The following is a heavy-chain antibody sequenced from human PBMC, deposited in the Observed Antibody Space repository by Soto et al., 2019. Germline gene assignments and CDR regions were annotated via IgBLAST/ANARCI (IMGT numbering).Heavy chain of an antibody. V-gene: IGHV3-15*01. Sequence: GSLRLSCAASGFTFTNAWMSWVRQAPGKGLEWVGRIKSKTDGGTTDYAAPVKGRFTISRDDSKNTLYLQMNSLKTEDTAVYYCTTARGTYGAEYFQHWGQGTLVTVSS. CDR3: TTARGTYGAEYFQH. CDR1: GFTFTNAW. J-gene: IGHJ1*01. CDR2: IKSKTDGGTT. D-gene: IGHD4-17*01.